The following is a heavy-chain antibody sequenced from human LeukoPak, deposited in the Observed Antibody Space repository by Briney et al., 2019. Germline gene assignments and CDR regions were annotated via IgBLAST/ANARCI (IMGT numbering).Heavy chain of an antibody. CDR2: IKQDGSEK. V-gene: IGHV3-7*05. CDR3: ARDIPTYYYDSSGYFQH. Sequence: GGSLRLSCAAPGFTFSSYWMSWVRQAPGKGLEWVANIKQDGSEKYYVDSVKGRFTISRDNAKNSLYLQMNSLRAEDTAVYYCARDIPTYYYDSSGYFQHWGQGTLVTVSS. CDR1: GFTFSSYW. J-gene: IGHJ1*01. D-gene: IGHD3-22*01.